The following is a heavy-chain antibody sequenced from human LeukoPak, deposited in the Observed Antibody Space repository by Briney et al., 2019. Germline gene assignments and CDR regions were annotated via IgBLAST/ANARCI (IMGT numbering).Heavy chain of an antibody. CDR2: NNPNSGGT. V-gene: IGHV1-2*02. CDR3: ARRIGSYGIDAFDI. J-gene: IGHJ3*02. CDR1: GYTFTGYY. D-gene: IGHD1-26*01. Sequence: ASVKVSCKASGYTFTGYYMHWVRQAPGQGLEWMGWNNPNSGGTNYAQKFQGRVTMTRDTSISTAYMELSRLRSDDTAVYYCARRIGSYGIDAFDIWGQGTMVTVSS.